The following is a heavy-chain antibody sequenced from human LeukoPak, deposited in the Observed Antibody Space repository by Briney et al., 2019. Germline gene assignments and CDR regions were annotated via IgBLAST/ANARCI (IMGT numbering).Heavy chain of an antibody. CDR2: IYWNDAK. J-gene: IGHJ4*02. CDR3: AHNMGY. D-gene: IGHD3-10*01. CDR1: GFSLSTSGGG. V-gene: IGHV2-5*01. Sequence: SGPTLVNATHTLTLTGTFSGFSLSTSGGGVCWIRQPEGKALERITLIYWNDAKRYSPSLTSTINITKNTSKMQVVLTMTNMDPVDTATNYCAHNMGYWGQGTLVTVSS.